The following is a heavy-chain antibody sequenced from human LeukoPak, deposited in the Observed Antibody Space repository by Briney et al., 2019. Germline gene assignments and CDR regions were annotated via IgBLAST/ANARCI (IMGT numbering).Heavy chain of an antibody. V-gene: IGHV4-39*01. Sequence: SETLSLTCTVSGDSINNPGYYWGWIRRPPGKGLEWIGTICYDGDTYYNASLKSRVTISVDTSNNQFSLRLSSVTAADTAVYYCARSRSYYFDHWGQGTLVTVSS. CDR2: ICYDGDT. CDR3: ARSRSYYFDH. J-gene: IGHJ4*02. D-gene: IGHD6-19*01. CDR1: GDSINNPGYY.